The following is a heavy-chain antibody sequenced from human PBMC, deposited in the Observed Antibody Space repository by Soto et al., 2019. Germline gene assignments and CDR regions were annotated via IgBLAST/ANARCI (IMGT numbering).Heavy chain of an antibody. J-gene: IGHJ4*02. CDR1: GVSVSIYA. CDR3: AKDAVYNDGLWLVAN. CDR2: MTGSGGDI. V-gene: IGHV3-23*01. D-gene: IGHD5-12*01. Sequence: GGSLRLSCTASGVSVSIYAMMLGRQAPGKGQEWVAGMTGSGGDIRYADSVKGRFTISKDNSKNTLYLQMNSLRAEDTAIYYCAKDAVYNDGLWLVANWGQGTLVTVSS.